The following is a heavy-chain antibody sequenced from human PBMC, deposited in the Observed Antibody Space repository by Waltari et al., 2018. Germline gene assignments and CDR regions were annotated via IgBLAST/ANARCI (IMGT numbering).Heavy chain of an antibody. CDR2: LSTNSGNP. Sequence: QVQLVQSGSELKKPGASVKVSCKASGYTFTSYAINWLRRAPGQGFALMGWLSTNSGNPTYVEGFTGRFGFSLHTSRRTAYLQISSLTSKDTAVYYCVREVVPTSTSSVNWFDPWGPGTLVTVSA. CDR3: VREVVPTSTSSVNWFDP. V-gene: IGHV7-4-1*02. CDR1: GYTFTSYA. D-gene: IGHD2-2*01. J-gene: IGHJ5*02.